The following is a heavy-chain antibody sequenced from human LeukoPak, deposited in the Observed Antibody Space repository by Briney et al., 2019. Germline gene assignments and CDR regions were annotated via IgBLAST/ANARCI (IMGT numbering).Heavy chain of an antibody. CDR3: ARGRLSSGWYDD. CDR2: IDSGSTST. Sequence: PGGSLRLSCAASGFTFSSYWMSWVRQAPGKGLEWVSFIDSGSTSTKYADSVKGRFSISRDNAKNTLYLHMNSLRAEDTAVYYCARGRLSSGWYDDWGQGTLVTVSS. D-gene: IGHD6-19*01. CDR1: GFTFSSYW. J-gene: IGHJ4*02. V-gene: IGHV3-48*04.